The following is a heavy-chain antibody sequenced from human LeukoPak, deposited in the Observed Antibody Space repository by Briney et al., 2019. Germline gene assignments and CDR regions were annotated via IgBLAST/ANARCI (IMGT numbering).Heavy chain of an antibody. J-gene: IGHJ4*02. Sequence: SVKVSCKASGGTFSSYAISWLRQAPGQGLEWMGRIIPIFGTANYAQKIQGRVTITTDESTSTAYMELSSLRSEDTAVYYCAGLENYYDSIRFDYWGQGTLVTVSS. D-gene: IGHD3-22*01. CDR1: GGTFSSYA. CDR2: IIPIFGTA. CDR3: AGLENYYDSIRFDY. V-gene: IGHV1-69*05.